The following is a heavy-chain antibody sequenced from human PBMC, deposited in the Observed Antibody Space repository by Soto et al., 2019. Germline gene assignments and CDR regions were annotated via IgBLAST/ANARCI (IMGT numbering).Heavy chain of an antibody. CDR3: ARERKFDFWRKGLDV. D-gene: IGHD3-3*01. Sequence: ASVKVSCKASGYTFTSYDINWVRQAPGQGLEWLGWMDPNSGSTGYAQNFQGRVTMTRNISINTAHMELSSLRSEDTAVYYCARERKFDFWRKGLDVWGPGTTVTVYS. V-gene: IGHV1-8*01. J-gene: IGHJ6*02. CDR1: GYTFTSYD. CDR2: MDPNSGST.